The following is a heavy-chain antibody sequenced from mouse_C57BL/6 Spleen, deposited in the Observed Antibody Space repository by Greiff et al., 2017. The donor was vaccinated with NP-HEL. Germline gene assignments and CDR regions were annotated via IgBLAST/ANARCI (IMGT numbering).Heavy chain of an antibody. V-gene: IGHV5-17*01. CDR2: ISSGSSTI. J-gene: IGHJ4*01. CDR1: GFTFSDYG. CDR3: ARLHGNSYYYAMDY. Sequence: EVKVVESGGGLVKPGGSLKLSCAASGFTFSDYGMHWVRQAPEKGLEWVAYISSGSSTIYYADTVKGRFTISRDNAKNTLFLQMTSLRSEDTAMYYCARLHGNSYYYAMDYWGQGTSVTVSS. D-gene: IGHD2-1*01.